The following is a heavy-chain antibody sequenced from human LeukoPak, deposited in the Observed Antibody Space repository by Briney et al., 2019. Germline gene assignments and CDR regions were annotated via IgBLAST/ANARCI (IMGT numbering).Heavy chain of an antibody. CDR3: ARGGKKALAGTRSTQYFQH. CDR1: GFTFSSYA. CDR2: ISYDGSNK. J-gene: IGHJ1*01. D-gene: IGHD6-19*01. V-gene: IGHV3-30*04. Sequence: PGGSLRLSCAASGFTFSSYAMHWVRQAPGKGLEWVAVISYDGSNKYYADSVKGRFTISRDNSKNTLYLQMNSLRAEDTAVYYCARGGKKALAGTRSTQYFQHWGQGTLVTVSS.